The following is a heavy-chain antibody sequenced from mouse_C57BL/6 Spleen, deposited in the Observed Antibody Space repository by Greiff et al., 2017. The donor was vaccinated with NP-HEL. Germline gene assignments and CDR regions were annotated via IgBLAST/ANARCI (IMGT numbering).Heavy chain of an antibody. CDR1: GYTFTNYR. Sequence: QVQLQQPGTELVKPGASVKLSCKASGYTFTNYRMHWVKQRPGQGLEWIGNINPSNGGTDYNEKFKTKATLTVDKSSSTAFMQLSSLTSEDSAVSCCAGLGRAYWGQGTLVTVSA. J-gene: IGHJ3*01. CDR2: INPSNGGT. CDR3: AGLGRAY. D-gene: IGHD4-1*01. V-gene: IGHV1-53*01.